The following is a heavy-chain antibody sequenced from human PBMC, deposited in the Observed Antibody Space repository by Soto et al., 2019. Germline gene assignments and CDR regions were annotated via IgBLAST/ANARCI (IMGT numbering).Heavy chain of an antibody. V-gene: IGHV3-66*01. D-gene: IGHD2-15*01. Sequence: GGSLRLSCAASGFTVSSNYMSWVRQAPGKGLEWVSVIYSGGSTYYTDSVKGRFTISRDNSKNTLYHQMNSLRAEDTAVYYCAREGIDCSGGSCYRSSHGMDVWGQGTTVTVSS. CDR3: AREGIDCSGGSCYRSSHGMDV. J-gene: IGHJ6*02. CDR2: IYSGGST. CDR1: GFTVSSNY.